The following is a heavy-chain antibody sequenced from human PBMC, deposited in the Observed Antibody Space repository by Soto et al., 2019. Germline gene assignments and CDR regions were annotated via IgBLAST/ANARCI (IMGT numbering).Heavy chain of an antibody. V-gene: IGHV3-30-3*01. CDR1: GFTFSSYA. J-gene: IGHJ4*02. CDR3: ASPIPCSGGRCYHH. CDR2: ISYDGSNK. Sequence: QVQLVESGGGVVQPGRSLRLSCAASGFTFSSYAMHWVRQAPGKGLEWVAVISYDGSNKYYADSVKGRFTISRDNSKNTLYLQMNSLRAEDTAVYYCASPIPCSGGRCYHHGGQGTLVTVSS. D-gene: IGHD2-15*01.